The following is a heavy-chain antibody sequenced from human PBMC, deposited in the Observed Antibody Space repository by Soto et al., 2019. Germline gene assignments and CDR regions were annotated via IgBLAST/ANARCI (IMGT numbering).Heavy chain of an antibody. CDR2: ISYDGSNK. V-gene: IGHV3-30*18. D-gene: IGHD3-10*01. CDR1: GFTFSSYG. CDR3: AKDVVLWFGESDNWFDP. J-gene: IGHJ5*02. Sequence: GGSLRLSCAASGFTFSSYGMHWVRQAPGKGLEWVAVISYDGSNKYYADSVKGRFTISRDKSKNTLYLQMNSLRAEDTAVYYCAKDVVLWFGESDNWFDPWGQGTLVTVSS.